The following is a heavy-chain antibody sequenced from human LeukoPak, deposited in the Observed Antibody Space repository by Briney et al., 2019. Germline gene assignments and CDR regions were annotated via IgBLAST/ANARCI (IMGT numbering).Heavy chain of an antibody. Sequence: GGSLRLSCAASGFTFSSYAMHWVRQAPGKGLEWVAVISYGGSNKYYADSVKGRFTISRDNSKNTLYLQMNSLRAEDTAVYYCARGGSTGMIVVVKWFDPWGQGTLVTVSS. CDR1: GFTFSSYA. V-gene: IGHV3-30*04. CDR3: ARGGSTGMIVVVKWFDP. J-gene: IGHJ5*02. D-gene: IGHD3-22*01. CDR2: ISYGGSNK.